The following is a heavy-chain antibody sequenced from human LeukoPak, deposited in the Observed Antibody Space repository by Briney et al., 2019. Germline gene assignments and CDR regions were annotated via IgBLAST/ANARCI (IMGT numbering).Heavy chain of an antibody. CDR1: GYTFASYY. V-gene: IGHV1-46*01. CDR2: INPSGGST. CDR3: ARRTGAVYYGSGSYHYMDV. J-gene: IGHJ6*03. D-gene: IGHD3-10*01. Sequence: ASVKVSCKASGYTFASYYMHWVRQAPGQGLEWIGIINPSGGSTSYAQKFQGRVTMTRDMSTSTVYMELSSLRSEDTAVYYCARRTGAVYYGSGSYHYMDVWGKGTTVTVSS.